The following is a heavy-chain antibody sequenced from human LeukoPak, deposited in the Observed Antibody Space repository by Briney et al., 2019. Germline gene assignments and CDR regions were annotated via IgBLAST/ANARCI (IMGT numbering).Heavy chain of an antibody. J-gene: IGHJ4*02. CDR1: GFSFSTYN. Sequence: PGGSPRLSCAASGFSFSTYNMNWVRQAPGKGLEWVSYISSSSSVIYYADSVKGRFTISRDNSKNTLYLQMNSLRAEDTAVYYCARDQVAGTFDYWGQGTLVTVSS. CDR2: ISSSSSVI. V-gene: IGHV3-48*01. D-gene: IGHD6-19*01. CDR3: ARDQVAGTFDY.